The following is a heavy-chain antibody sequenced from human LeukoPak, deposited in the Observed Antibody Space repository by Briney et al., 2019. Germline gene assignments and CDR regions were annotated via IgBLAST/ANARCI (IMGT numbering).Heavy chain of an antibody. CDR2: IIPILGIA. CDR1: GGTFSSYA. Sequence: SVKVSCKASGGTFSSYAISWVRQAPGQGLEWMGRIIPILGIANYAQKFQGRVTITADKSTSTAYMEPSSLRSEDTAVYYCARDDRELLSTFDYWGQGTLVTVSS. J-gene: IGHJ4*02. D-gene: IGHD1-26*01. V-gene: IGHV1-69*04. CDR3: ARDDRELLSTFDY.